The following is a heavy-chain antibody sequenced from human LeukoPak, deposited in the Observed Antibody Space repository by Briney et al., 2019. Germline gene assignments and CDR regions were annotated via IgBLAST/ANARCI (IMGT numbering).Heavy chain of an antibody. D-gene: IGHD3-22*01. CDR1: GGTFSSYA. CDR3: ATLDDSSGYIRLFFDC. Sequence: ASVKVSCKASGGTFSSYAISWVRQAPGQGLEWMGGIIPIFGTANYAQKFQGRVTITADESTSTAYMELSSLRSEDTAVYYCATLDDSSGYIRLFFDCWGQGTLVTVSS. CDR2: IIPIFGTA. V-gene: IGHV1-69*01. J-gene: IGHJ4*02.